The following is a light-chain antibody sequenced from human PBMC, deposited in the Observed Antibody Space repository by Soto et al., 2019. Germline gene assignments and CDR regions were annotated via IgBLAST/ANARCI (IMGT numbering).Light chain of an antibody. V-gene: IGLV6-57*04. CDR1: SGSIASNY. CDR2: EDD. J-gene: IGLJ2*01. Sequence: NFMLTQPHSVSGSPGKTVTISCTRSSGSIASNYVQWYRQRPGSAPTTVIYEDDQRPSGVPDRFSGSIDSSSNSASLTISGLKTEDEADYYCQSYDSSDQIFGGGTKVTVL. CDR3: QSYDSSDQI.